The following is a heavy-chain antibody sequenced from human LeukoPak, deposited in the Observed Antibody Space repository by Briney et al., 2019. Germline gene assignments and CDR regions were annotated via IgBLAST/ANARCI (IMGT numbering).Heavy chain of an antibody. CDR2: IGISSGNT. J-gene: IGHJ6*04. CDR3: ARDRGFGQADV. Sequence: GGSLRLSCAASGFPFNEYSMNWVRQAPGKGLEWISYIGISSGNTKYADSVKGRFTISGGNAKNSLYLQMNSLRAEDTAVYYCARDRGFGQADVWGKGTTVTVSS. D-gene: IGHD3-10*01. V-gene: IGHV3-11*06. CDR1: GFPFNEYS.